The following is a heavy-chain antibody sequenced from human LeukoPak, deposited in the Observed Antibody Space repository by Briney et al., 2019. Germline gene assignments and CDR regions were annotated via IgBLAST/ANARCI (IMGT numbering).Heavy chain of an antibody. J-gene: IGHJ4*02. D-gene: IGHD3-3*01. CDR3: ARDFYDFWSGYHTYYFDF. CDR2: ISGSGSTI. Sequence: PGGSLRLSCAASGFTFSDYYMSWIRQAPGKGLEWVSYISGSGSTIYYADSVKGRFTTSRDNAQNSLYLQMNRLRAEDTAVYYCARDFYDFWSGYHTYYFDFWGQGTLVTVSS. V-gene: IGHV3-11*04. CDR1: GFTFSDYY.